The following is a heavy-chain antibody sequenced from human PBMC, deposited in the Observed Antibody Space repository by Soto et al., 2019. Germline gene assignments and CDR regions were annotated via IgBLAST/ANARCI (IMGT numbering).Heavy chain of an antibody. Sequence: QVQLAQSGAEVKKPGASVKVSCKASGYTFTSYGITWVRQAPGQGLEWMAWINPYNGNTKYAEKFLGRVTVTTDTATATAYREVRSLTAEDTGVFYCARVGVGLAARRVWPYWGQGTPVTVSS. CDR1: GYTFTSYG. D-gene: IGHD6-13*01. V-gene: IGHV1-18*01. J-gene: IGHJ4*02. CDR3: ARVGVGLAARRVWPY. CDR2: INPYNGNT.